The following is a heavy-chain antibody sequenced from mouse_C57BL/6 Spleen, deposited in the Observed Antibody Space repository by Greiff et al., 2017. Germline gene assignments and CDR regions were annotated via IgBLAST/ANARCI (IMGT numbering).Heavy chain of an antibody. V-gene: IGHV1-82*01. D-gene: IGHD1-1*01. CDR2: IYPGDGDT. CDR1: GYAFSSSG. J-gene: IGHJ3*01. CDR3: ARLVTVVATESAY. Sequence: QVHVKQSGPELVKPGASVKISCKASGYAFSSSGMNWVKQRPGKGLEWIGRIYPGDGDTNYNGKFKGKATLTADKSSSTAYMQLSSLTSEDSAVYFCARLVTVVATESAYWGQGTLVTVSA.